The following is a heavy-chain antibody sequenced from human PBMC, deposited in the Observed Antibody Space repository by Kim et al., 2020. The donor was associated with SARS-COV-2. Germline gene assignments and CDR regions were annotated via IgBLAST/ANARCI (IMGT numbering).Heavy chain of an antibody. V-gene: IGHV3-23*01. CDR3: AKVGHAFDI. Sequence: GRTYSADSGKGRFTISRDNAKNTLYLQRNSLRAEDTAVYYCAKVGHAFDIWGQGTMVTVSS. J-gene: IGHJ3*02. CDR2: GRT.